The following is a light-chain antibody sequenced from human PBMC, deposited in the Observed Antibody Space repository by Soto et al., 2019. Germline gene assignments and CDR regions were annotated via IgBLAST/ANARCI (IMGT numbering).Light chain of an antibody. CDR3: CSYAGSYTYYV. CDR2: DVS. J-gene: IGLJ1*01. V-gene: IGLV2-11*01. Sequence: QSVLTQPRSVSGSPGQSVTISCTGTSSEVGCYNYVSWYQQHPGKAPKLMIYDVSKRPSGVPDRFSGSKSGNTASLTISGLQAEDEADYYCCSYAGSYTYYVFGTGTKVTVL. CDR1: SSEVGCYNY.